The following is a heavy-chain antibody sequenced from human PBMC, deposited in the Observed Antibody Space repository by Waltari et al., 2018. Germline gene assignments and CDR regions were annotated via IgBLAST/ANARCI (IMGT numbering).Heavy chain of an antibody. J-gene: IGHJ6*02. D-gene: IGHD3-22*01. V-gene: IGHV3-30*04. CDR1: EFTFSSYA. CDR3: ARDYCDRTNCHGMDV. CDR2: IAYNARNI. Sequence: QVQLVESGGGVVQPGRSLRLSCEASEFTFSSYAMHWVRQAPGKGSEWVEVIAYNARNIYYVDSVKGRFTISRDKSKKTLYLQMNSLRAEDTAVYYCARDYCDRTNCHGMDVWGQGTTVTVSS.